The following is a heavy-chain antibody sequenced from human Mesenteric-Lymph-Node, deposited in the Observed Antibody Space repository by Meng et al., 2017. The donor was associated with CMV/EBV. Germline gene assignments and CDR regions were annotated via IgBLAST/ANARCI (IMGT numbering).Heavy chain of an antibody. CDR2: INHDSVGI. CDR1: GYTFTGYY. CDR3: ARDRARF. Sequence: VQWVQSGAEETKPGTSVKVSCKASGYTFTGYYMHWVRQAPGQGLEWMGRINHDSVGINYAQKIQGRVTMTRDTSIISSYMDLIRLRSDDSAVYYYARDRARFWVHVTLVTVSS. J-gene: IGHJ4*01. V-gene: IGHV1-2*06.